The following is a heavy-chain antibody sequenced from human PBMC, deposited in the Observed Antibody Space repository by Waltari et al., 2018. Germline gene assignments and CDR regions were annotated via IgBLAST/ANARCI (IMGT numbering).Heavy chain of an antibody. V-gene: IGHV4-38-2*01. J-gene: IGHJ4*02. D-gene: IGHD2-8*02. CDR2: LYHSGTT. Sequence: QVQLQESGPGLVKPSETLSLTCDVSGYSINSGNYWGWIRQPPGKGLEWVATLYHSGTTFYNPSLNSRVTTSMDTSKNQFSLKLKSVTAADTAVYYCTRQVLGYCTSAACRRLESWGQGKLVTVSS. CDR1: GYSINSGNY. CDR3: TRQVLGYCTSAACRRLES.